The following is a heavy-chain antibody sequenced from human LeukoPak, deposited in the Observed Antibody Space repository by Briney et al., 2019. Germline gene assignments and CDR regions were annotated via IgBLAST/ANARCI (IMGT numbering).Heavy chain of an antibody. CDR3: ARDGWFGDYNWFDP. V-gene: IGHV3-48*01. CDR1: GFTLSSYS. J-gene: IGHJ5*02. CDR2: ISSASNTI. Sequence: GGSLRLSCAASGFTLSSYSINWVRQAPGKGLEWISYISSASNTIYYADSVKGRFTISRDNAKNSVYLQMNSLRAEDTAMYYCARDGWFGDYNWFDPWGQGTLVTVSS. D-gene: IGHD3-10*01.